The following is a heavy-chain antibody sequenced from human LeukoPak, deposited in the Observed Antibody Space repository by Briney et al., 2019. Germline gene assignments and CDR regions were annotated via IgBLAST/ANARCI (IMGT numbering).Heavy chain of an antibody. CDR3: AKDGRSSWYEPPDDAFDI. J-gene: IGHJ3*02. Sequence: GASVKVSCKASGYTFTGYYIHWLRQTPGHGLEWMGWINPNTGGTKYAEKFQGRVTMTRDLSISIAYMDLTSPRAEDTAVYYCAKDGRSSWYEPPDDAFDIWGQGTMVTVSS. D-gene: IGHD6-13*01. V-gene: IGHV1-2*02. CDR1: GYTFTGYY. CDR2: INPNTGGT.